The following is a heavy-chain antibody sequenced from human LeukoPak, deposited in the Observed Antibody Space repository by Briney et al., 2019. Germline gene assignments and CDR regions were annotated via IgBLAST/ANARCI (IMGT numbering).Heavy chain of an antibody. D-gene: IGHD1-26*01. CDR1: GFTFSDYY. CDR3: ARGGGGYGYFDY. J-gene: IGHJ4*02. CDR2: ITSSSGTI. Sequence: GGSLRLSCAASGFTFSDYYMSWIRQAPGKGLEWVSFITSSSGTIYYANSVKGRFTISRDNAKSSLYLQMNSLRVEDTAVYYCARGGGGYGYFDYWGQGTLVTVSS. V-gene: IGHV3-11*04.